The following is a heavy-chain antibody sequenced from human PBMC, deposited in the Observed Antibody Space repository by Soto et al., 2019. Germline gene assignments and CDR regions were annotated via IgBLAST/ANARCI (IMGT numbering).Heavy chain of an antibody. CDR3: ARTNGDFDY. J-gene: IGHJ4*02. CDR1: GYTFTTYD. CDR2: MNPKSGYA. D-gene: IGHD4-17*01. Sequence: QVQLVQSGTEVKKPGASVKVSCKASGYTFTTYDINWVRQATGQGLEWMGWMNPKSGYAGYAQKFQGRVTMTRDPSRGTAYMELYSLTSEDTAVYYCARTNGDFDYWGQGTLVTVSS. V-gene: IGHV1-8*01.